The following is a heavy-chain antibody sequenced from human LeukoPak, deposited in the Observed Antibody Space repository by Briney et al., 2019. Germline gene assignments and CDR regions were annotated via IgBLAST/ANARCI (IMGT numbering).Heavy chain of an antibody. Sequence: GGSLRLSCIASGFTCSTCAMNWVRQAPGKGLEWVSTISGSGVRAYYAESVKDRFTISRDISQNALFLQLNSLRADDTAIYYCAKGGDYCDSELDSWGQGTLVTVSS. D-gene: IGHD4-17*01. V-gene: IGHV3-23*01. CDR1: GFTCSTCA. CDR3: AKGGDYCDSELDS. J-gene: IGHJ4*02. CDR2: ISGSGVRA.